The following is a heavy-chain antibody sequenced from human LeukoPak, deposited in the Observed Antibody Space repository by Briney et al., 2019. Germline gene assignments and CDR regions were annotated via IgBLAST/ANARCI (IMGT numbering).Heavy chain of an antibody. Sequence: SVKVSCKASGGTLSSYAISWVRQAPGQGLEWMGGIIPIFGTANYAQKFQGRVTITADESTSTAYMELSSLRSEDTAVYYCARERELVTYYYGSGSLDVWGKGTTVTISS. CDR1: GGTLSSYA. D-gene: IGHD3-10*01. CDR3: ARERELVTYYYGSGSLDV. V-gene: IGHV1-69*13. J-gene: IGHJ6*04. CDR2: IIPIFGTA.